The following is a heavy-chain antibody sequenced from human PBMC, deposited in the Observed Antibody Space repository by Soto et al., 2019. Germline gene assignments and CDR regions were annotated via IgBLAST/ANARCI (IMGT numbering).Heavy chain of an antibody. J-gene: IGHJ4*02. V-gene: IGHV3-21*06. CDR1: GFTFTRFS. CDR2: ISSTTNYI. Sequence: GGSLRLSCAASGFTFTRFSMNWVRQSPGKGLEWVSSISSTTNYIYYGDSMKGRFTISRDNAKNSLYLEMNSLRAEDTAVYYCARESEDLTSNFDYWGQGTLVTVSS. CDR3: ARESEDLTSNFDY.